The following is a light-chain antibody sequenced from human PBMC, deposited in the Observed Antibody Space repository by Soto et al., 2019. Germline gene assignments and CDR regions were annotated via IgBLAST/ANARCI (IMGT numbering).Light chain of an antibody. CDR1: SGHSSYA. Sequence: PVLTQSPSASASLGASVKLTCTLSSGHSSYAIAWHQKQPGKGPRYLMDLNNDGSHSKGDGIPDRFSGSSSGAERYLIISSLQSEDEADYYCQTWGTGFQVFGGGTQLTVL. J-gene: IGLJ2*01. CDR3: QTWGTGFQV. CDR2: LNNDGSH. V-gene: IGLV4-69*01.